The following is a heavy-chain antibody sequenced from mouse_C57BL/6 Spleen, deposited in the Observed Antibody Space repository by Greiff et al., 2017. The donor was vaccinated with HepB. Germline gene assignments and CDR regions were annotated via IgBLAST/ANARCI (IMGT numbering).Heavy chain of an antibody. CDR1: GFNIKDYY. V-gene: IGHV14-1*01. J-gene: IGHJ1*03. D-gene: IGHD1-1*01. CDR2: IDPEDGDT. CDR3: TTRYGSSYYWYFDV. Sequence: VQLQQSGAELVRPGASVKLSCTASGFNIKDYYMHWVKQRPEQGLEWIGRIDPEDGDTEYAPKFQGKATMTADTSSNTAYLQLSSLTSEDTAVYYCTTRYGSSYYWYFDVWGTGTTVTVSS.